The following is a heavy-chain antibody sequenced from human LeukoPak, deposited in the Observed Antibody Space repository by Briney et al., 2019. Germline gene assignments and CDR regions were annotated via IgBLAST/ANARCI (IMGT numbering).Heavy chain of an antibody. V-gene: IGHV3-15*01. J-gene: IGHJ3*02. CDR3: TTSMVNDSSGYRVPDAFDI. CDR2: IKSKTDGRTT. CDR1: GFTFSNAW. D-gene: IGHD3-22*01. Sequence: GGSLRLSCAASGFTFSNAWMSWVRQAPGKGLEWVGRIKSKTDGRTTDYAAPVKGRFTISRDDSKNTLYLQMNSLKTEDTAVYYCTTSMVNDSSGYRVPDAFDIWGQGTMVTVSS.